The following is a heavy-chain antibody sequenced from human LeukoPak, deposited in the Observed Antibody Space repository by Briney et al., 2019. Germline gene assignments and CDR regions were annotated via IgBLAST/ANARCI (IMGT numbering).Heavy chain of an antibody. Sequence: GRSLRLSCAASGFTFSSYAMHWVGQAPGKGLEWVAVISYDGSNKYYADSVKGRFTISRDNSKNTLYLQMNSLRAEDTAVYYCARDRHYGDYSFYFDYWGQGTLVTVSP. CDR2: ISYDGSNK. CDR1: GFTFSSYA. D-gene: IGHD4-17*01. V-gene: IGHV3-30*04. CDR3: ARDRHYGDYSFYFDY. J-gene: IGHJ4*02.